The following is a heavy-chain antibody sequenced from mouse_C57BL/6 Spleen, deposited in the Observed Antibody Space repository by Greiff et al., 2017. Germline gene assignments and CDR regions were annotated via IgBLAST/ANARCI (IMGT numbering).Heavy chain of an antibody. CDR2: IDPSDSYT. V-gene: IGHV1-59*01. CDR3: ARDDYDGPDWFAY. D-gene: IGHD2-4*01. CDR1: GYTFTSYW. Sequence: QVQLQQPGAELVRPGTSVKLSCKASGYTFTSYWMHWVKQRPGQGLEWIGVIDPSDSYTNYNQKFKGKATLTVDTSSSTASMQLSSLTSEDSAVYYCARDDYDGPDWFAYWGQGTLVTVSA. J-gene: IGHJ3*01.